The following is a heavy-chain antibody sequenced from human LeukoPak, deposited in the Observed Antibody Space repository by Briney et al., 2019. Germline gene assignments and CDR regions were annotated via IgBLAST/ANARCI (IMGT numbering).Heavy chain of an antibody. J-gene: IGHJ6*04. Sequence: GGSLRLSCAASGLIFRSYWMHWVRQAPGKGLVWVSRINSDGSSTSYADSVKGRFTISRDNAKNSLYLQMNSLRAEDTAVYYCAELGITMIGGVWGKGTTVTISS. CDR2: INSDGSST. V-gene: IGHV3-74*01. CDR1: GLIFRSYW. CDR3: AELGITMIGGV. D-gene: IGHD3-10*02.